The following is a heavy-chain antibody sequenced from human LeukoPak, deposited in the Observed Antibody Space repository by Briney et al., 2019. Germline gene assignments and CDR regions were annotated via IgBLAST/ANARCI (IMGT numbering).Heavy chain of an antibody. CDR1: GFTFSSYV. V-gene: IGHV3-23*01. CDR3: AKDLLASFGSFFYFDY. CDR2: ISGSGGST. Sequence: GGSLRLSCAASGFTFSSYVMSWVRQAPGKGLEWVSGISGSGGSTYYADSVKGRFTISRDNSKNTLYLQMNGLRAEDTAVYYCAKDLLASFGSFFYFDYWGQGTLVTVSS. J-gene: IGHJ4*02. D-gene: IGHD2/OR15-2a*01.